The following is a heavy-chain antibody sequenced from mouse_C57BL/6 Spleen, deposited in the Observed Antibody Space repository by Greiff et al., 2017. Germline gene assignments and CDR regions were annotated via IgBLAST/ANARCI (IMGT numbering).Heavy chain of an antibody. J-gene: IGHJ4*01. V-gene: IGHV1-72*01. CDR2: IDPNSGGT. Sequence: QVQLQQPGAELVKPGASVKLSCKASGYTFTSYWMHWVKQRPGRGLEWIGRIDPNSGGTKYNEKFKSKATLTVDKPSSTAYMPLSSLTSEDSAVYYCARSVVGLYYYAMDYWGQGTSVTVSS. D-gene: IGHD1-1*01. CDR3: ARSVVGLYYYAMDY. CDR1: GYTFTSYW.